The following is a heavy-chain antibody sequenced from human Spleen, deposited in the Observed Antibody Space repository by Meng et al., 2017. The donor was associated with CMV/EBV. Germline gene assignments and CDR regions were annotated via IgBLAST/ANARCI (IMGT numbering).Heavy chain of an antibody. CDR1: GFTFSDYY. CDR2: IYSGGST. Sequence: GESMKISCAASGFTFSDYYMSWIRQAPGKGLECVSVIYSGGSTYYAESVKGRVTSSRDNSKNTLYLQMNSLRVEDTAVYYCASRDTYSSPDYWGQGTLVTVSS. V-gene: IGHV3-53*01. D-gene: IGHD6-19*01. J-gene: IGHJ4*02. CDR3: ASRDTYSSPDY.